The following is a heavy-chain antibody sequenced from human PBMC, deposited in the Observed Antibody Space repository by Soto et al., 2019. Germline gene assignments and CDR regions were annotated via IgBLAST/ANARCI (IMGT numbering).Heavy chain of an antibody. J-gene: IGHJ6*03. Sequence: EVQLVESGGGLVQPGGSLRLSCAASGFTFSSYWMHWVRQAPGKGLVWVSRINSDGSSTSYADSVKGRFTISRDNAKNTLYLQMNRLGAEDTGVDYCARLGGYGAPHCYYLDGWGKGTTVTVSS. D-gene: IGHD3-10*01. CDR3: ARLGGYGAPHCYYLDG. CDR2: INSDGSST. CDR1: GFTFSSYW. V-gene: IGHV3-74*01.